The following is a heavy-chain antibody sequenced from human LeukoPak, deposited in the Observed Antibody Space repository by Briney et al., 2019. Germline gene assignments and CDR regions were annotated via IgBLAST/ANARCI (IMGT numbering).Heavy chain of an antibody. V-gene: IGHV3-7*01. CDR2: IKPDGSEK. D-gene: IGHD1-1*01. CDR1: DFTFRSYW. CDR3: ARDSATGGP. Sequence: GGSLRLSCAASDFTFRSYWMGWVRQAPGKGLEWVAHIKPDGSEKNYVDSVKGRFTLFRDDAKNSVYLQMNSLRVEDTAVYYCARDSATGGPWGQGTPVIVSS. J-gene: IGHJ5*02.